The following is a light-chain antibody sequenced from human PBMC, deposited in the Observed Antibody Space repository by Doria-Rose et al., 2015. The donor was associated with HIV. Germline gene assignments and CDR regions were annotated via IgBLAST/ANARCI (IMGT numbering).Light chain of an antibody. CDR2: WAS. J-gene: IGKJ3*01. Sequence: EIVMTQSSESLGMSLGERATLNCKSNRSLLYTSKNYLAWYQQKPGQPPKLLIYWASTRQSGVPARFSGSGSGTDFTLTISSLEAEDVAVYYCQQYYDTPSLGPGTTVDIK. CDR1: RSLLYTSKNY. V-gene: IGKV4-1*01. CDR3: QQYYDTPS.